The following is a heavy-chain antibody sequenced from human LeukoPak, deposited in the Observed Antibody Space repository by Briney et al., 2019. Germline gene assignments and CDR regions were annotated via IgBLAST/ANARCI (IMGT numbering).Heavy chain of an antibody. Sequence: ASVKVSCKASGYTFTSYGISWVRQAPGQGLEWMGWISAYNGNTNYAQKLQGRVTMTTDTSTSTAYMELRSLRSDDTAVYYCAREYYYDSSGSSCYYYYMDVWGKGTTVTVSS. J-gene: IGHJ6*03. CDR3: AREYYYDSSGSSCYYYYMDV. CDR1: GYTFTSYG. CDR2: ISAYNGNT. D-gene: IGHD3-22*01. V-gene: IGHV1-18*01.